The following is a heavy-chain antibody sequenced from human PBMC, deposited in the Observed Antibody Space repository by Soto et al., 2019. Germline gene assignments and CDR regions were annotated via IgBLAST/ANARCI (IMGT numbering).Heavy chain of an antibody. Sequence: GGSLRLSCAASGFTFSSYSMNWVRQAPGKGLEWVSYISSSSSTIYYADSVKGRFTISRDNAKNSLYLQMNSLRDEDTAVYYCAREPDYGGKWAVDYWGQGTLVTVSS. V-gene: IGHV3-48*02. J-gene: IGHJ4*02. CDR2: ISSSSSTI. CDR3: AREPDYGGKWAVDY. D-gene: IGHD4-17*01. CDR1: GFTFSSYS.